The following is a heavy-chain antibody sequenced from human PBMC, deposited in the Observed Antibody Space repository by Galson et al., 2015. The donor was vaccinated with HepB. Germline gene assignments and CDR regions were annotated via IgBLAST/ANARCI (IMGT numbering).Heavy chain of an antibody. CDR2: INHSGST. D-gene: IGHD3-10*01. J-gene: IGHJ4*02. CDR1: GGSFSGYY. CDR3: ARGRLWFGELLSYTTPYYFDY. Sequence: LSLTCAVYGGSFSGYYWSWIRQPPGKGLEWIGEINHSGSTNYNPSLKSRVTISVDTSKNQFSLKLSSVTAADTAVYYCARGRLWFGELLSYTTPYYFDYWGQGTLVTVSS. V-gene: IGHV4-34*01.